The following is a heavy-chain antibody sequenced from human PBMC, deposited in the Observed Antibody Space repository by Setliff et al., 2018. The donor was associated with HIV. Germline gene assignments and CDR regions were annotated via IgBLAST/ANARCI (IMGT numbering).Heavy chain of an antibody. CDR2: IHTSGNT. D-gene: IGHD6-6*01. CDR3: ARLITRGAARPLGGDAFDI. J-gene: IGHJ3*02. CDR1: GAPISSYY. V-gene: IGHV4-4*08. Sequence: PSETLSLTCKVSGAPISSYYWNWIRQPPGKGLEWIGRIHTSGNTNYNPSLKSRVTISVDTSKKQFSLKLSSVTAADTAVYYCARLITRGAARPLGGDAFDIWGQGTMVTVSS.